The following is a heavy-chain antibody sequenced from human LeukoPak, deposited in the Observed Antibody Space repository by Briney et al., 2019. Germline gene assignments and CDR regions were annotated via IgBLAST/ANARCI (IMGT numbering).Heavy chain of an antibody. CDR3: ARGLGSDFWSGYSYYYYMDV. Sequence: GASVKVSCKASGYTFTSYDINWVRQATGQGLECMGWMNPNSGNTGYAQKFEGRANITRNTSISTDYMELRSLRSEDTAVYYCARGLGSDFWSGYSYYYYMDVWGKGTTVTISS. J-gene: IGHJ6*03. CDR1: GYTFTSYD. CDR2: MNPNSGNT. V-gene: IGHV1-8*02. D-gene: IGHD3-3*01.